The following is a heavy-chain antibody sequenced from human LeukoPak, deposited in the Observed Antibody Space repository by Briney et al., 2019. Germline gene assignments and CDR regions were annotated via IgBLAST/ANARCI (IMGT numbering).Heavy chain of an antibody. CDR3: AKDGGLYGSGSYYNNHYYYYYMDV. J-gene: IGHJ6*03. V-gene: IGHV3-30*02. CDR1: GFTFSSYG. CDR2: IRYDGSNK. Sequence: PGGSLRLSCAASGFTFSSYGMHWVRQAPGKGLEWVAFIRYDGSNKYYADSGKGRFTISRDNSKNTLYLQMNSLRAEDTAVYYCAKDGGLYGSGSYYNNHYYYYYMDVWGKGTTVTISS. D-gene: IGHD3-10*01.